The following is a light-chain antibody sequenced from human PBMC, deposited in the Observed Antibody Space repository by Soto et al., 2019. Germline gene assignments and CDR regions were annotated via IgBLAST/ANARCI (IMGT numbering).Light chain of an antibody. CDR1: QSVSSSY. Sequence: EIVLTQSPGTLSLSPGERATLSCRASQSVSSSYLAWYQQKPGQAPRLLIYGASSRATGIPDRFSGSGSGTDFTLTISRLEPEDFSVYYFQQYVSSPPITFGTGTKVDIK. CDR2: GAS. CDR3: QQYVSSPPIT. J-gene: IGKJ3*01. V-gene: IGKV3-20*01.